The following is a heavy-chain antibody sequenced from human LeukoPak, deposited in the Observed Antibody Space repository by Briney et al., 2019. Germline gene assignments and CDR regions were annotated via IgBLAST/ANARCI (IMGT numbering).Heavy chain of an antibody. D-gene: IGHD3-10*01. CDR1: RGSVSSGDYY. J-gene: IGHJ4*02. CDR3: ARFGTY. CDR2: INRSGST. Sequence: SETLSLTCTVSRGSVSSGDYYWTWIRQPPGKGLEWIGEINRSGSTTYNPSLKSRVTISVDTSKNQFSLKLNSVTAADTAVYYCARFGTYWGQGILVTVSS. V-gene: IGHV4-61*08.